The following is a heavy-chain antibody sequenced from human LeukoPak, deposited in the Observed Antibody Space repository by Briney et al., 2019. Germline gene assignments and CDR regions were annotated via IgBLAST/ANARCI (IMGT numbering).Heavy chain of an antibody. D-gene: IGHD6-19*01. CDR3: ARRSSGWYDYYYYGMDV. Sequence: GESLKISFKCSGXSFTSYCIGWVRQMPGKGLEWMAIIYPGDSDTRYSPSFQGQVTISADKSISTAYLQWSSLKASDTAMYYGARRSSGWYDYYYYGMDVWGQGTTVTVSS. V-gene: IGHV5-51*01. J-gene: IGHJ6*02. CDR1: GXSFTSYC. CDR2: IYPGDSDT.